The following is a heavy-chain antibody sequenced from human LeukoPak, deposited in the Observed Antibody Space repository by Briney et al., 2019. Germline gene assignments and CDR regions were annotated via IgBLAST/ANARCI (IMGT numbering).Heavy chain of an antibody. V-gene: IGHV4-61*02. CDR2: VYSSGSA. CDR3: ARVFRRDGLNFDGFDI. J-gene: IGHJ3*02. CDR1: SGSINSDGYY. D-gene: IGHD5-24*01. Sequence: SETLSLTCAVSSGSINSDGYYWSWIRQPAGKGLEWIRRVYSSGSANYRPSLKSRVIISIDTSKNQFSLRLSSVTAAYTAVYYCARVFRRDGLNFDGFDIWGQGTMVTVS.